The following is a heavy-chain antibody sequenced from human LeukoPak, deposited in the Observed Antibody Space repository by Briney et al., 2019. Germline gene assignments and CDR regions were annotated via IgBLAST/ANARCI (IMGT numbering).Heavy chain of an antibody. D-gene: IGHD1-14*01. Sequence: GGNLRLSCAASGFTFSSYAMSWVRQAPGKGLEWVSAISGSGGSTYYADSVKGRFTISRDNSKNSMYLQMNRLRAEDTAVYYCAKVGPLHFGTFDYWGQGTLVTVSS. CDR2: ISGSGGST. J-gene: IGHJ4*02. CDR3: AKVGPLHFGTFDY. V-gene: IGHV3-23*01. CDR1: GFTFSSYA.